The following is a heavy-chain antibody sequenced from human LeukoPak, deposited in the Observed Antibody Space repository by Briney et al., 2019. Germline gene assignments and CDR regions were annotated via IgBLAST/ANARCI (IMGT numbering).Heavy chain of an antibody. V-gene: IGHV1-69*04. CDR3: ARDSGYDFGWFDP. J-gene: IGHJ5*02. CDR2: IIPILGIA. CDR1: GGTFSSYA. Sequence: ASVKVSCKASGGTFSSYAISWVRQAPGQGLEWMGRIIPILGIANYAQKFQGRVTITADKSTSTAYMELSSLRSEDTAVYYCARDSGYDFGWFDPWGQGTLVTVSS. D-gene: IGHD5-12*01.